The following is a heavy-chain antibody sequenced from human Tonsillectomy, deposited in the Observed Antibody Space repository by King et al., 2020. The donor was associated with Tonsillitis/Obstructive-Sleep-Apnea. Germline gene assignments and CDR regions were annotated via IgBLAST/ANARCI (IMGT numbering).Heavy chain of an antibody. CDR2: ISSSSSYT. D-gene: IGHD5-24*01. CDR1: GFTFSDYY. CDR3: ARGRWGMATITGPGDYYFDY. V-gene: IGHV3-11*05. Sequence: VQLVESGGGLVKPGGSLRLSCAASGFTFSDYYMSWIRQAPGKGLEWVSYISSSSSYTHYADSVKGRFTISRDNAKNSLYLPMNSLRAEDTAVYYRARGRWGMATITGPGDYYFDYWGQGTLVTVSS. J-gene: IGHJ4*02.